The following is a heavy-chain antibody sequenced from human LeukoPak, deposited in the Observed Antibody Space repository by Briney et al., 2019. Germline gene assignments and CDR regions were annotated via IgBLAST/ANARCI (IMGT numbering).Heavy chain of an antibody. J-gene: IGHJ4*02. CDR2: IKQDGSEK. D-gene: IGHD5-18*01. Sequence: GGSLRLSCAVSGFTFGSHWMTWVRQAPGKGLEWVATIKQDGSEKYYGDSVKGRFTISRDNAKSSLYLQMSRLRAEDTAVYYCARVGRVTQYADDYWGRGTLVTVSS. V-gene: IGHV3-7*01. CDR1: GFTFGSHW. CDR3: ARVGRVTQYADDY.